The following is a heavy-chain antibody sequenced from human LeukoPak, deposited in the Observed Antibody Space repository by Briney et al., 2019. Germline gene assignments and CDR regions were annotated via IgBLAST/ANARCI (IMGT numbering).Heavy chain of an antibody. Sequence: KPSETLSLTCTVSGGSISSYYWSWIRQPPGKGLEWIGYIYYTGSTNYNPSLKNRVTISVDTSKNQFSLKLSSVTAADTALYYCASGIRRDGYNYGSFDYWGQGTLVTVSS. V-gene: IGHV4-59*01. CDR2: IYYTGST. D-gene: IGHD5-24*01. CDR1: GGSISSYY. J-gene: IGHJ4*02. CDR3: ASGIRRDGYNYGSFDY.